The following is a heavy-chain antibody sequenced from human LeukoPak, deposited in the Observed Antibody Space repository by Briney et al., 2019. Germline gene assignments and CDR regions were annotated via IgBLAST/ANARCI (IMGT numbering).Heavy chain of an antibody. D-gene: IGHD6-13*01. V-gene: IGHV4-39*01. CDR2: IYYSGST. Sequence: PSETLSLTCTVSGGSISSSSYYWGWIRQPPGKGLEWIGSIYYSGSTYYNPSLKSRVTISVDTSKNQFSLKLSSVTAADTAVYYCARPGIVAASNWFDPWGQGTLVTVSS. CDR3: ARPGIVAASNWFDP. J-gene: IGHJ5*02. CDR1: GGSISSSSYY.